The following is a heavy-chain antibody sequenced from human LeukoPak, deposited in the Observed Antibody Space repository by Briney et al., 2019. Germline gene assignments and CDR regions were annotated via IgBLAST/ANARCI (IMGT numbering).Heavy chain of an antibody. CDR2: INPNSGST. V-gene: IGHV1-2*02. D-gene: IGHD3-10*02. CDR1: GYTFTGYS. CDR3: APSDVYYLDY. Sequence: ASVKVSCKASGYTFTGYSMHCVRQAPGQGLEWMGWINPNSGSTKYAQRFQGRVTMTRDTSIRTAYMELIRLRSDDTAVYYCAPSDVYYLDYWGQGTLVTVSS. J-gene: IGHJ4*02.